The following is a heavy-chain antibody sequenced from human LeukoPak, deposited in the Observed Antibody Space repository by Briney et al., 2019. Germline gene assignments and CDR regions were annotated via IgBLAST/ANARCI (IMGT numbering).Heavy chain of an antibody. CDR1: GYTLTELS. CDR3: ATDLAYCGGDCYSATFDI. D-gene: IGHD2-21*01. V-gene: IGHV1-24*01. CDR2: FYPEDGET. Sequence: ASVKVSCKVSGYTLTELSMHWVRQAPGKGLEWMGGFYPEDGETIYAQKFQGRVTMTEDTSTDTAYMELSSLRSEDTAVYYCATDLAYCGGDCYSATFDIWGQGTMVTVSS. J-gene: IGHJ3*02.